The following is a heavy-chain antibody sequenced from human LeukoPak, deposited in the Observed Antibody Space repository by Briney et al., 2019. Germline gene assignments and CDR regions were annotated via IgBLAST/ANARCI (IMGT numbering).Heavy chain of an antibody. CDR2: IRGRGGHT. V-gene: IGHV3-23*01. D-gene: IGHD6-13*01. Sequence: GRSLSLSRAVSGLTYSSYYKSWASQASRKGLEWVSGIRGRGGHTYYADSVKGQFTSSRDNSKNTLHLQMNSLRADDMAVYDCAKGGSSLSEIDYWGQGTLVTVSS. CDR3: AKGGSSLSEIDY. CDR1: GLTYSSYY. J-gene: IGHJ4*02.